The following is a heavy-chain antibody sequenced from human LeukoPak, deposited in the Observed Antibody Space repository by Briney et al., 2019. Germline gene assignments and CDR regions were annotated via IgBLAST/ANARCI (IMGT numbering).Heavy chain of an antibody. J-gene: IGHJ1*01. CDR3: ASSTHYSSGYYYVGDFQH. CDR1: GYTFTTYA. Sequence: ASVKVSCKASGYTFTTYAMNWVRQAPGQGLEWMGWINTNTGNPTYAQGFTGRFVFSLDTSVSTAYLQISSLKAEDTAVYYCASSTHYSSGYYYVGDFQHWGQGTLVTVSS. V-gene: IGHV7-4-1*02. D-gene: IGHD3-22*01. CDR2: INTNTGNP.